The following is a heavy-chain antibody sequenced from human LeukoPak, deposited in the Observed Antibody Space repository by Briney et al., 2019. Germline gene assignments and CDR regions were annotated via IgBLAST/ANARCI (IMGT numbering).Heavy chain of an antibody. J-gene: IGHJ6*03. V-gene: IGHV3-7*01. CDR1: GFTFSSYW. CDR3: ARAYYDILTGYYISYYYYMDV. Sequence: GGSLRLSCAASGFTFSSYWMSWVRQAPGKGLEWVANIKQDGSEKYYVDSVKGRFTISRDNAKNSLYLQMNSLRAEDTAVYYCARAYYDILTGYYISYYYYMDVWGKGTTVTISS. D-gene: IGHD3-9*01. CDR2: IKQDGSEK.